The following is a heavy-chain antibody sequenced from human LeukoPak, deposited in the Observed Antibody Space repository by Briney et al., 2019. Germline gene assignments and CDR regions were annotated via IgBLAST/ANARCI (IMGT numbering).Heavy chain of an antibody. CDR3: AVSSGYPFDY. CDR2: ISAYNGNT. Sequence: ASVKVSCKASGYTFTSYGISWVRQAPGQGLEWMGWISAYNGNTNYAQKLQGRVTMTTDISTSTAYMELRSLRSGDTAVYYCAVSSGYPFDYWGQGTLVTVSS. V-gene: IGHV1-18*01. CDR1: GYTFTSYG. D-gene: IGHD6-13*01. J-gene: IGHJ4*02.